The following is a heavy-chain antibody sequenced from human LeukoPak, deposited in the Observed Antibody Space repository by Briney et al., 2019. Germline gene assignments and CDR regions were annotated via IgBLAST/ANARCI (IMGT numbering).Heavy chain of an antibody. CDR2: IRYDGSIK. J-gene: IGHJ4*02. V-gene: IGHV3-30*02. CDR1: GFTFNSYG. Sequence: PGGSLRLSCAASGFTFNSYGMHWVRQAPGKGLEWVAFIRYDGSIKYYADSVKGRFTISRDNSKNTLYLQMDSLRAEDTAVYYCARDRLHYGEYEKTFDYWGQGTLVTVSS. CDR3: ARDRLHYGEYEKTFDY. D-gene: IGHD4-17*01.